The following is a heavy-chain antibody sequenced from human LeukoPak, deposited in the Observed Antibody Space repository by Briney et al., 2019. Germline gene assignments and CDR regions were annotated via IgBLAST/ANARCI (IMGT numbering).Heavy chain of an antibody. CDR2: FDPEDGET. D-gene: IGHD3-10*01. Sequence: ASVKVSCKVSGYTLTELSMHWVRQAPGKGLEWMGGFDPEDGETIYAQKFQGRVTMTRDTSTSTVYMELSSLRSEDTAMYYCARAAGMGGPSPFDYWGQGTLVTVSS. CDR3: ARAAGMGGPSPFDY. J-gene: IGHJ4*02. CDR1: GYTLTELS. V-gene: IGHV1-24*01.